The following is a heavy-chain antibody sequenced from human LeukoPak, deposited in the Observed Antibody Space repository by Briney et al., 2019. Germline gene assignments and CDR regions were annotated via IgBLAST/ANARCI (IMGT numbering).Heavy chain of an antibody. CDR3: ARAGVPAASDY. D-gene: IGHD2-2*01. CDR2: ISSTSSYI. V-gene: IGHV3-21*01. CDR1: GFTFSSYS. Sequence: GGSLRLSCAASGFTFSSYSMNWVRQAPGKGLEWVSSISSTSSYIYYADSVKGRFTISRDNAKNSLYLQMNSLRAEDTAVYYCARAGVPAASDYWGQGTLVTVSS. J-gene: IGHJ4*02.